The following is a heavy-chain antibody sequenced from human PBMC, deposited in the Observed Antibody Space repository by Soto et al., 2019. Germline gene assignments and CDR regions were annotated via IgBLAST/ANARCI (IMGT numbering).Heavy chain of an antibody. Sequence: EVQVMESGGGLVQPGGSLRLSCTASGFTFSTYAMTWARQAQGKGLGWVSIISGSGASTSYADSVKGRFTISRDNSKNTVYLEMNILRAEDTAVYFCAKRISMQIYVVAKGAFDVWGLGTIVTVSS. V-gene: IGHV3-23*01. J-gene: IGHJ3*01. CDR3: AKRISMQIYVVAKGAFDV. CDR1: GFTFSTYA. D-gene: IGHD3-3*01. CDR2: ISGSGAST.